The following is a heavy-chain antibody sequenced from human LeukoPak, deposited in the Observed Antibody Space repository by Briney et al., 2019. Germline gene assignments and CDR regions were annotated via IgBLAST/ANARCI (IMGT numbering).Heavy chain of an antibody. Sequence: SETLSLTCAVYGGSFSGYYWSWIRQPPGKGLGWIGEINHSGSTNYNPSLKSRVTISVDTSKNQFSLKLSSVTAADTAVYYCARHPQYYYDSSGYFDYWGQGTLVTVSS. CDR3: ARHPQYYYDSSGYFDY. V-gene: IGHV4-34*01. J-gene: IGHJ4*02. CDR2: INHSGST. CDR1: GGSFSGYY. D-gene: IGHD3-22*01.